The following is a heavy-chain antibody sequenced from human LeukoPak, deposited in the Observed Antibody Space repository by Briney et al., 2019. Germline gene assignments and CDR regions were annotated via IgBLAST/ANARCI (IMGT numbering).Heavy chain of an antibody. CDR1: GFTFSSYA. CDR2: ISGSGSST. CDR3: AKDTVAVAALFDP. D-gene: IGHD6-19*01. V-gene: IGHV3-23*01. Sequence: GGSLRLSCAASGFTFSSYAMSWVRQAPGKGLEWLSSISGSGSSTYYADSVKGRFTISRDNSKNTLYLQMNSLRAEDTAVYYCAKDTVAVAALFDPWGQGTLVTVSS. J-gene: IGHJ5*02.